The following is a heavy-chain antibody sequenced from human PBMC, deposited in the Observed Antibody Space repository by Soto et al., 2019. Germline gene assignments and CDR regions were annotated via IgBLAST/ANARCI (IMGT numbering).Heavy chain of an antibody. CDR1: GGSISSYY. V-gene: IGHV4-59*01. D-gene: IGHD2-15*01. J-gene: IGHJ5*02. CDR3: ARGGFYCSGGSCYSP. Sequence: SETLSLTCTVSGGSISSYYWSWIRQPPGKGLEWIGYIYYSGSTNYNPSLKSRVTISVDTSKNQFSLKLSSVTAADTAVYYCARGGFYCSGGSCYSPWGQGTLVTVSS. CDR2: IYYSGST.